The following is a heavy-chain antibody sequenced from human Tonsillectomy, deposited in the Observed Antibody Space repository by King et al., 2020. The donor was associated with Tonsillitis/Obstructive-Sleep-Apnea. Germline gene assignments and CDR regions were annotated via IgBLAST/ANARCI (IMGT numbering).Heavy chain of an antibody. V-gene: IGHV4-59*01. CDR3: ARDTIQGIAVAEYWFDT. J-gene: IGHJ5*02. CDR1: GGSISSYY. CDR2: SYYSGST. D-gene: IGHD6-19*01. Sequence: VQLQESGPGLVKPSETLSLTCTVSGGSISSYYWSWIRQPPGKGLEWIGYSYYSGSTNYNPSLKSQVTISVDTSKNQFSLKLSSVTAADTAVYYCARDTIQGIAVAEYWFDTWGQGTLVTVSS.